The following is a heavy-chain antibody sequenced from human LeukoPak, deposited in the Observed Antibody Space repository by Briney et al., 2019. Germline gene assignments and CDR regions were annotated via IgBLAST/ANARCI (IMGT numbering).Heavy chain of an antibody. D-gene: IGHD4-17*01. Sequence: GASVKVSCKASGGTFSSYAISWVRQAPGQGLEWMGGIIPIFGTANYAQKFQGRVTITADKSTSTAYMELSSLRSEDTAVYYCARDLPYGEHGNRRFDPWGQGTLVTVSS. CDR3: ARDLPYGEHGNRRFDP. V-gene: IGHV1-69*06. J-gene: IGHJ5*02. CDR1: GGTFSSYA. CDR2: IIPIFGTA.